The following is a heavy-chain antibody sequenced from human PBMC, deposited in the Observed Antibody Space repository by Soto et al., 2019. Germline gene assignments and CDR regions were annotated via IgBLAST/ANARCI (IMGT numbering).Heavy chain of an antibody. D-gene: IGHD3-10*01. V-gene: IGHV1-46*01. J-gene: IGHJ5*02. CDR2: INPLDGSV. CDR3: ARDPIIHYGSGCNWFDP. Sequence: ASVKVSCKASQYTFTSYFFHWMRQAPGQGLEWVSRINPLDGSVTYAQKFQGRVTLTRDTSTATVYMELSSLRSEDTAIYYCARDPIIHYGSGCNWFDPWG. CDR1: QYTFTSYF.